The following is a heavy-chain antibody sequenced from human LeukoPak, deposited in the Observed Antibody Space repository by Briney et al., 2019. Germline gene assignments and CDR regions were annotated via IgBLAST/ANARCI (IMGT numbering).Heavy chain of an antibody. CDR1: GFPFSTYW. V-gene: IGHV3-74*01. J-gene: IGHJ5*02. CDR3: ARDRGWFDP. Sequence: PGGSLRLSCAASGFPFSTYWMHWVRQAPGKGLVWVSRFKSDGSGTRYADSVKGRFTVSRDNAENTLYLQMNSRWAEDTAVYYCARDRGWFDPWGLGTLVTVSS. CDR2: FKSDGSGT.